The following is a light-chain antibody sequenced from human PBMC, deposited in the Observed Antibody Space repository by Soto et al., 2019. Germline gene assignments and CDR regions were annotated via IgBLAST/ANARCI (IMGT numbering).Light chain of an antibody. J-gene: IGKJ2*01. CDR1: QRITNC. CDR3: QQHNPYSPYT. Sequence: DIQMPQSPSTLSASVGDRVTITCRASQRITNCLAWYQQKPGKAPKLLIFDASSLRSGVPSRFSGSGSGTEFTLTISSLQPEDFATYYCQQHNPYSPYTFGQGTKLEIK. V-gene: IGKV1-5*03. CDR2: DAS.